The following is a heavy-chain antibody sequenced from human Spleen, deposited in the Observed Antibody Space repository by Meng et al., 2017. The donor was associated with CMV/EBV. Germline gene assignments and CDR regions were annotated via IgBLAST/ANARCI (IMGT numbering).Heavy chain of an antibody. CDR1: GGSISSYY. D-gene: IGHD3-16*01. CDR2: MYYSGTT. J-gene: IGHJ5*02. V-gene: IGHV4-59*01. Sequence: SETLSLTCTVSGGSISSYYWSWIRQPPGKGLEWIGYMYYSGTTNCNPSLKSRVAISVDTSKNQFSLKLSSVTAADTAVYYCARGGGFFLTPWGQGTLVTVSS. CDR3: ARGGGFFLTP.